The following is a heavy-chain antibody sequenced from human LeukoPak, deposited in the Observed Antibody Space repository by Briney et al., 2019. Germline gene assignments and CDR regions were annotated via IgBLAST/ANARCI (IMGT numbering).Heavy chain of an antibody. CDR1: GFKFSDSR. CDR2: VNRDGTEK. J-gene: IGHJ4*02. CDR3: VRGAWYFES. V-gene: IGHV3-7*04. Sequence: PGGSLRLSFVTSGFKFSDSRMPWVRQAPGKGLQWVANVNRDGTEKHFLDSVEGRFTISRDNAKKSLYLQMSSLRPQDTAVYFCVRGAWYFESWGQGTLVTVSS. D-gene: IGHD3-16*01.